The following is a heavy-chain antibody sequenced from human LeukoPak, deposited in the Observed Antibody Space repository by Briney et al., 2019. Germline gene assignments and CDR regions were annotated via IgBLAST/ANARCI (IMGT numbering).Heavy chain of an antibody. J-gene: IGHJ4*02. CDR3: AKDLELAPFDY. V-gene: IGHV3-30*02. Sequence: GGSLRLSCAPSGFTFSSYGMHWVRQAPGKGLEWVAFIRYDGSDKHYADSVKGRFTISRDNSKDTLYLQMNSLGAEDTAVYYCAKDLELAPFDYWGQGTLVTVSS. CDR1: GFTFSSYG. D-gene: IGHD1-26*01. CDR2: IRYDGSDK.